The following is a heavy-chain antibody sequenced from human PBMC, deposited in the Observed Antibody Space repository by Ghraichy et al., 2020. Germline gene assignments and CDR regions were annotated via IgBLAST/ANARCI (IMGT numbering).Heavy chain of an antibody. CDR3: AKEPHLAYSSGWYFAYFDY. CDR1: GFTFSSYA. Sequence: GGSLRLSCAASGFTFSSYAMSWVRQAPGKGLEWVSAISGSGGSTYYADSVKGRFTISRDNSKNTLYLQMNSLRAEDTAVYYCAKEPHLAYSSGWYFAYFDYWGQGTLVTVSS. V-gene: IGHV3-23*01. CDR2: ISGSGGST. J-gene: IGHJ4*02. D-gene: IGHD6-19*01.